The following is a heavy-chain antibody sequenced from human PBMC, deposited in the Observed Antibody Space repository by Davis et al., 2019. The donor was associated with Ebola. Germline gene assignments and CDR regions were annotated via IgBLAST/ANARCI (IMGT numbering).Heavy chain of an antibody. CDR3: AKEGAPTLTYQPLLYFDY. D-gene: IGHD2-2*01. CDR1: GGSISSSSYY. CDR2: ISGSGGST. J-gene: IGHJ4*02. V-gene: IGHV3-23*01. Sequence: ETLSLTCTVSGGSISSSSYYWGWIRQPPGKGLEWVSAISGSGGSTYYADSVKGRFTISRDNSKNTLYLQMNSLRAEDTAVYYCAKEGAPTLTYQPLLYFDYWGQGTLVTVSS.